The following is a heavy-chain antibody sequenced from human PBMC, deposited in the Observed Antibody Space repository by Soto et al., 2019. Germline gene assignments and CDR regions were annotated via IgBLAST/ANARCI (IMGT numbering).Heavy chain of an antibody. V-gene: IGHV1-69*01. D-gene: IGHD2-15*01. CDR2: IIPIFGTA. Sequence: QVQLVQSGAEVKKPGSSVKVSCKASGGTFSSYAISWVRQAPGQGLEWMGGIIPIFGTANYAQKFQGRVTITADESTSTDYMELSSLRSEDTAVYYCARGGDIVVVVAATTNWFDPWGQGTLVTVSS. CDR3: ARGGDIVVVVAATTNWFDP. J-gene: IGHJ5*02. CDR1: GGTFSSYA.